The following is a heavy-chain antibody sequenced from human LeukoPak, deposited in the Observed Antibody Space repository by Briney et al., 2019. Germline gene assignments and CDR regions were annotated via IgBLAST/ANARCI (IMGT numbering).Heavy chain of an antibody. CDR2: IKQDGSER. Sequence: GGSLRLSCAASGFTFSRYWMTWVRQAPGKGLEWVANIKQDGSERYYVDSVKGRFIISRDNAKNSLYLQMNSLRAEDTAVYYCARDSRAIGYWGQGTLVTVSS. CDR3: ARDSRAIGY. V-gene: IGHV3-7*03. J-gene: IGHJ4*02. D-gene: IGHD2-2*01. CDR1: GFTFSRYW.